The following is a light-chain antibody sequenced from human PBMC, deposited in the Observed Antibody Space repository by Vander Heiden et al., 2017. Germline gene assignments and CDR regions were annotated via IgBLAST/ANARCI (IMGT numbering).Light chain of an antibody. CDR3: SQDLPTTT. CDR1: QSLLHSNGYNY. Sequence: DIVMTQSPLSLPVTPGEPASISCRSSQSLLHSNGYNYLDWYRQKPGQSPQLLIYWGSKRAYGVPDRFSGSGSGKDFTLKSSRGEDEDVGVYYVSQDLPTTTFGGGTKVEIK. J-gene: IGKJ4*01. V-gene: IGKV2-28*01. CDR2: WGS.